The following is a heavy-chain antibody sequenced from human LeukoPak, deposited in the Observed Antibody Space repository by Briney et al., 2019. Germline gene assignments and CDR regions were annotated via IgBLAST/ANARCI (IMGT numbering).Heavy chain of an antibody. D-gene: IGHD6-13*01. V-gene: IGHV3-33*01. Sequence: GGSLRLSCAASGFTFSSYGMHWVRQVPGKGLEWVAVIWYDGSNKYYADSVKGRFTISRDNSKNTLYLQMNSLRAEDTAVYYCARDFQPGIAAAGTGTLRYWGQGTLVTVSS. CDR3: ARDFQPGIAAAGTGTLRY. CDR1: GFTFSSYG. CDR2: IWYDGSNK. J-gene: IGHJ4*02.